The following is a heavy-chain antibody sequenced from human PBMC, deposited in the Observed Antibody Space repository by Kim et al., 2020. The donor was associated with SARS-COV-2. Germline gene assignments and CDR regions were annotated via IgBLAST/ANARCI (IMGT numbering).Heavy chain of an antibody. V-gene: IGHV3-11*01. CDR3: ARGFGYYGSGSPHWYFDL. CDR1: GFTFSDYY. CDR2: ISSSGSTI. J-gene: IGHJ2*01. D-gene: IGHD3-10*01. Sequence: GGSLRLSCAASGFTFSDYYMSWIRQAPGKGLEWVSYISSSGSTIYYADSVKGRFTISRDNAKNSLYLQMNSLRAEDTAAYYCARGFGYYGSGSPHWYFDLWGRGTLVTVSS.